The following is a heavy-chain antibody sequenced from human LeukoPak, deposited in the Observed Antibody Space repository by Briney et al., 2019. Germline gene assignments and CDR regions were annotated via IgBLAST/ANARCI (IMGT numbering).Heavy chain of an antibody. V-gene: IGHV1-18*01. CDR1: GYTCTSYG. D-gene: IGHD3-3*01. CDR3: ARDSPYYDFWSGYQIYFDY. Sequence: ASVKVSCKASGYTCTSYGISWVRQAPGQWYEWLAWISAYNGNTNYAQKLQGRVTMTTDTSTSTAYMELRSLRSDDTAVYYCARDSPYYDFWSGYQIYFDYWGQGTLVTVSS. J-gene: IGHJ4*02. CDR2: ISAYNGNT.